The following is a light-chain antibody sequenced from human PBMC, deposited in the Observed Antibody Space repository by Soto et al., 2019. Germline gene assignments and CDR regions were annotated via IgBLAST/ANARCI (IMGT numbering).Light chain of an antibody. V-gene: IGKV3-11*01. CDR1: QSVSSF. Sequence: EIVLTQSPATLSLSPGERASLSCRASQSVSSFLAWYQQKPGQAPRLLIYEASYRATGVPARFSGSESGTDFTLTISSLEPGDFAVYYCQQRNSWPITFGQGTRLEIK. CDR3: QQRNSWPIT. CDR2: EAS. J-gene: IGKJ5*01.